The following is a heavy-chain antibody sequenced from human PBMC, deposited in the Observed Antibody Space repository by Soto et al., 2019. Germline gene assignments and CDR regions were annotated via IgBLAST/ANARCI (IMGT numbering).Heavy chain of an antibody. CDR3: AEPIVLMVYAYDY. CDR1: GFTFSSYA. D-gene: IGHD2-8*01. V-gene: IGHV3-23*01. J-gene: IGHJ4*02. Sequence: PGGSLRLSCAASGFTFSSYAMSWVRQAPGKGLEWVSAISGSGGSTYYVDSVKGRFTISRDNSKNTLYLQMNSLRAEDKAVYYCAEPIVLMVYAYDYWGQGTLVTVSS. CDR2: ISGSGGST.